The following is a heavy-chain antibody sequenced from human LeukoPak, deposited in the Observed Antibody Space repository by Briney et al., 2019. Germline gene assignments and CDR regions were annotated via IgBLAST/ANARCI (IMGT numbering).Heavy chain of an antibody. CDR2: VYYSGST. CDR3: ATTSSSSAPDYYYYYYMDA. Sequence: SQTLSLTCTVSGGSISSGGYYWSWIRQHPGKGLEWIGYVYYSGSTYYNPSLKSRVTISVDTSKNQFSLKLSSVTAADTAVYYCATTSSSSAPDYYYYYYMDAWGKGTTVTVSS. CDR1: GGSISSGGYY. J-gene: IGHJ6*03. V-gene: IGHV4-31*03. D-gene: IGHD6-6*01.